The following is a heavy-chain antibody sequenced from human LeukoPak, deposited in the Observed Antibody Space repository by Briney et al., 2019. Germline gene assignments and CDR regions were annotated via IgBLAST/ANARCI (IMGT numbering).Heavy chain of an antibody. CDR3: ARDIQSYYDGGSLGGALDV. V-gene: IGHV3-30*12. CDR1: GFIFSVYG. Sequence: GGSLRLSCAASGFIFSVYGMHWVRQAPGKGLEWVAVISYDGSNKYYADSVKGRFTISRDTSKNTVFLQMSSLTAGDTAVYYCARDIQSYYDGGSLGGALDVWGQGTMVTVSS. J-gene: IGHJ3*01. CDR2: ISYDGSNK. D-gene: IGHD3-16*01.